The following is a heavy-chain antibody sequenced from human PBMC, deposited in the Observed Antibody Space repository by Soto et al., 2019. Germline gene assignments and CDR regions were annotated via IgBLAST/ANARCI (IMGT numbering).Heavy chain of an antibody. CDR3: ARRYGVAFDI. CDR2: INHSGSI. D-gene: IGHD3-10*01. J-gene: IGHJ3*02. Sequence: SETLSLTCAVYGGSVGGYYCSWVRQPPGKGLEWIGEINHSGSITYAPSLKSRVTMSVDTSKNQFSLRLNSVTAADTAVYYCARRYGVAFDIWGQGTMVTVSS. CDR1: GGSVGGYY. V-gene: IGHV4-34*01.